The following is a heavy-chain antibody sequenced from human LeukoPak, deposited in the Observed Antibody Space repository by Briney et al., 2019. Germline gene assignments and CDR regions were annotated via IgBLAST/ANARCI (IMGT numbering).Heavy chain of an antibody. CDR1: GFTFDDYA. V-gene: IGHV3-9*01. Sequence: GRSLRLSCAASGFTFDDYAMHWVRQAPGKGLEWVSGISWNSGSIGYADSVKGRFTTARDNAKNSLYLQMNSLRAEDTALYYCAKDRHYYDSSGSFDPWGQGTLVTVSS. J-gene: IGHJ5*02. D-gene: IGHD3-22*01. CDR3: AKDRHYYDSSGSFDP. CDR2: ISWNSGSI.